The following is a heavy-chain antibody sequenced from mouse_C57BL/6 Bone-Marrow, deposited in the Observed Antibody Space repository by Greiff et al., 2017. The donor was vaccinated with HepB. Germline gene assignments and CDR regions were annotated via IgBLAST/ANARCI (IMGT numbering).Heavy chain of an antibody. J-gene: IGHJ2*01. CDR1: GYSITSGYY. CDR3: ARGEGSY. V-gene: IGHV3-6*01. Sequence: EVKLMESGPGLVKPSQSLSLTCSVTGYSITSGYYWNWIRQFPGNKLEWMGYISYDGSNNYNPSLKNRISITRDTSKNQFFLKLNSVTTEDTATYYCARGEGSYWGQGTTLTVSS. CDR2: ISYDGSN.